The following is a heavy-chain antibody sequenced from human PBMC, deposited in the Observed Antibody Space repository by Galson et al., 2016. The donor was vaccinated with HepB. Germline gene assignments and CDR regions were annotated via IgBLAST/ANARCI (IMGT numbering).Heavy chain of an antibody. Sequence: SLRLSCAGSGFTLEDYAMHWVRQAPGKGLEWVSGINWNSHYVAYADSVKGRFTISRDNAKNSLYLQMDGLRGDDTALYYCAKDSDGGIAAAGTTFEAWGQGTLVAVSS. CDR1: GFTLEDYA. D-gene: IGHD6-25*01. CDR2: INWNSHYV. J-gene: IGHJ5*02. CDR3: AKDSDGGIAAAGTTFEA. V-gene: IGHV3-9*01.